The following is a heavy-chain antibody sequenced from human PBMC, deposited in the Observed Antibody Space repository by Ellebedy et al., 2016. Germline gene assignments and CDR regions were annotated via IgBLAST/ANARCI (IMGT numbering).Heavy chain of an antibody. D-gene: IGHD3-10*01. CDR1: GYSFTSYW. Sequence: GESLKISXKGSGYSFTSYWIGWVRQMPGKGLEWMGIIYPGDSDTRYSPSFQGQVTISADKSISTAYLQWSSLKASDTAMYYCARHSGSYSSSGDYYYGMDVWGQGTTVTVSS. CDR2: IYPGDSDT. V-gene: IGHV5-51*01. J-gene: IGHJ6*02. CDR3: ARHSGSYSSSGDYYYGMDV.